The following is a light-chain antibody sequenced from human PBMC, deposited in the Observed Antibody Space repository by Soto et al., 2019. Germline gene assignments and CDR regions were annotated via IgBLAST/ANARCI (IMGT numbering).Light chain of an antibody. V-gene: IGLV2-23*03. CDR1: SSDVWGYNL. J-gene: IGLJ1*01. CDR3: CSSAGHSTFV. CDR2: DGN. Sequence: QSALTQPASVCGSPGQSITISCTGTSSDVWGYNLVSWYQEHPGKAPKVVIYDGNKRRSGSSYRVSSSKSGNTASLTISGLRTEHAAHYSCCSSAGHSTFVCGSGTKVPVL.